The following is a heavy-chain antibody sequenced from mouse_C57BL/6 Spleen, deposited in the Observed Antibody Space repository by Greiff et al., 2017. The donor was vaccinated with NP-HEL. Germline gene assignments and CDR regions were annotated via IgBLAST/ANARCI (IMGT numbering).Heavy chain of an antibody. CDR1: GYTFTSYW. D-gene: IGHD1-1*01. CDR3: ARPYYGSSYPDWYVDV. CDR2: INPSSGYT. J-gene: IGHJ1*03. V-gene: IGHV1-7*01. Sequence: VQLQQSGAELAKPGASVKLSCKASGYTFTSYWMHWVKQRPGQGLEWIGYINPSSGYTKYNQKFKDKATLTADKSSSTAYMQLSSLTYEDSAVYYCARPYYGSSYPDWYVDVWGTGTTVTVAS.